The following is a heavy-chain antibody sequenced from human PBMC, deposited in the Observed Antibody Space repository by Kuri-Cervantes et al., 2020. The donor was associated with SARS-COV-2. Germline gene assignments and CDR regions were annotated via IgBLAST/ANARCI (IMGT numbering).Heavy chain of an antibody. CDR2: VSSDGTNQ. J-gene: IGHJ4*02. CDR3: ARARVGVFDF. D-gene: IGHD2-21*01. Sequence: GGSLRLSCAASGFTFNTCAMHWVRQAPGKGLEWVAMVSSDGTNQSYADSVKGRFTISRDNSKNTLHLQIISLRTEDTGAFYCARARVGVFDFWGQGALVTVSS. CDR1: GFTFNTCA. V-gene: IGHV3-30*04.